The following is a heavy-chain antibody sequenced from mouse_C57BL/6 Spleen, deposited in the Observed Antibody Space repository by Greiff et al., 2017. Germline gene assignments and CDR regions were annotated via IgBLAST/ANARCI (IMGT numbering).Heavy chain of an antibody. CDR2: IAPNSGGT. J-gene: IGHJ4*01. D-gene: IGHD3-2*02. V-gene: IGHV1-72*01. CDR1: GYTFTSYW. Sequence: QVQLQQPGAELVKPGASVKLSCKASGYTFTSYWMHWVKQRPGRGLAWIGRIAPNSGGTKYNEKFKSKATLTVDKPSSTAYMQLSSLTSEDSAVYYCARGGDSSGYRDYYAMDYWGQGTSVTVSS. CDR3: ARGGDSSGYRDYYAMDY.